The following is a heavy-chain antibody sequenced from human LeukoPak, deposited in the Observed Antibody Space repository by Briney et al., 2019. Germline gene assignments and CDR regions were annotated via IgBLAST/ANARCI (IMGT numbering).Heavy chain of an antibody. J-gene: IGHJ4*02. V-gene: IGHV1-2*02. Sequence: ASVKVSCKASGYTFTCYYMHWVRQAPGQGLEWMGWINLSSGGTNYAQMFQGRVTMTRDTSISTAYMELSRLRSDDTAVYYCARAHYYGSRSYYIGVPDDWGQGTLVTVSS. CDR1: GYTFTCYY. CDR2: INLSSGGT. CDR3: ARAHYYGSRSYYIGVPDD. D-gene: IGHD3-10*01.